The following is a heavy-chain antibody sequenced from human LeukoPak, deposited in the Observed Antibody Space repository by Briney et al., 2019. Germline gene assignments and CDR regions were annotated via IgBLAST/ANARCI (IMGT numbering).Heavy chain of an antibody. CDR1: GFTVSSNF. D-gene: IGHD6-6*01. Sequence: GGSLRLSCAASGFTVSSNFMSWVRQAPGKGLEWVSVIYSGGNTYYADSVKGRFTISRDNSKNTLYLQMNSLRADDTAVYYCARERGRGQVSPYFDYWGQGTLVTVSS. V-gene: IGHV3-53*01. CDR2: IYSGGNT. CDR3: ARERGRGQVSPYFDY. J-gene: IGHJ4*02.